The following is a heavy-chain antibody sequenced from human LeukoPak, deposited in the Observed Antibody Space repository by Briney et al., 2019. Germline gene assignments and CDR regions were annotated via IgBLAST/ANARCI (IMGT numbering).Heavy chain of an antibody. V-gene: IGHV4-34*01. CDR2: INQSGST. Sequence: SETLSLTCAVYGGSFSVYYWSCIRQPPGKGLEWIGEINQSGSTNYNPSLKSRVTISIDTSRNQFSLNLRSVTAADTAVYYCATRDYWGQGTLVTASS. CDR1: GGSFSVYY. J-gene: IGHJ4*02. CDR3: ATRDY.